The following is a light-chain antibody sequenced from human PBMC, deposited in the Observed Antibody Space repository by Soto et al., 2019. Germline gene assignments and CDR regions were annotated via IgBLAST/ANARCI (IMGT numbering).Light chain of an antibody. CDR3: QQYNTWPIT. Sequence: EVLMTQSPDTLYVPPGERVTLSCRASQSVSDKLAWYQQKPGQGPRLLVYRASTRTLGIPARFSGSESGTEFTLTISSLQSEDFAIYYCQQYNTWPITFGQGTRLEIK. J-gene: IGKJ5*01. V-gene: IGKV3-15*01. CDR1: QSVSDK. CDR2: RAS.